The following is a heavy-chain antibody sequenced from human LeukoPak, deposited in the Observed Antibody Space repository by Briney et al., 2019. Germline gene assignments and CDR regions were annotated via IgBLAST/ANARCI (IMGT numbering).Heavy chain of an antibody. CDR3: AGDADGGYCSGGSCLI. CDR1: GDSINSLDL. J-gene: IGHJ4*02. CDR2: MYLSGTT. D-gene: IGHD2-15*01. V-gene: IGHV4-4*02. Sequence: PSETLSLTCTVSGDSINSLDLWSWVRQPPGKGLGWVGEMYLSGTTHSNPSVKSRVTISIDKSKNQFFLNLSSVTAADTAVYYCAGDADGGYCSGGSCLIWGQGTLVTVSS.